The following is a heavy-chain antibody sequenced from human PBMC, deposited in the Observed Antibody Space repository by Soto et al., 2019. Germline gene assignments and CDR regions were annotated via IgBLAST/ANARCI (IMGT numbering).Heavy chain of an antibody. Sequence: GGSLRLSCAASGFTVSSNYMSWVRQAPGKGLEWVSVIYSGGSTYYADSVKGRFTISRDNSKNTLYLQMNSLRAEDTAVYYCAREGTGFWSAWNWFDPWGQGTLVTVSS. V-gene: IGHV3-66*01. CDR1: GFTVSSNY. D-gene: IGHD3-3*01. CDR2: IYSGGST. J-gene: IGHJ5*02. CDR3: AREGTGFWSAWNWFDP.